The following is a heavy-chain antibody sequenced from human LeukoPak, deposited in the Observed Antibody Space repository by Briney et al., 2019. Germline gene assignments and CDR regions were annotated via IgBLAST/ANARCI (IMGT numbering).Heavy chain of an antibody. CDR3: ARGEARIAVADEYWYFDL. CDR2: IYYSGST. D-gene: IGHD6-19*01. CDR1: GGSISSYY. J-gene: IGHJ2*01. Sequence: SETLSLTCTVSGGSISSYYWSWIRQPPGKGLEWIGYIYYSGSTNYNPSLKSRVTISVDTSKNQFSLKLSSVTAADTAVYYCARGEARIAVADEYWYFDLWGRGTLVTVSS. V-gene: IGHV4-59*01.